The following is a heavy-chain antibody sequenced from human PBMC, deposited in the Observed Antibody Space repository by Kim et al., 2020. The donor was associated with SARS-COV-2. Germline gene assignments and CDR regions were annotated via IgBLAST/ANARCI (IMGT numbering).Heavy chain of an antibody. CDR3: ARNSGYPDYYFDY. Sequence: SETLSLTCTVSGDSISSYYWNWIRQPPSKGLEWIGHIYYSGNTNYNPSLKNRLVISLDTSKNLISLKLTSVTAADTAVYYCARNSGYPDYYFDYWGQGAL. CDR1: GDSISSYY. J-gene: IGHJ4*02. CDR2: IYYSGNT. V-gene: IGHV4-59*01. D-gene: IGHD5-12*01.